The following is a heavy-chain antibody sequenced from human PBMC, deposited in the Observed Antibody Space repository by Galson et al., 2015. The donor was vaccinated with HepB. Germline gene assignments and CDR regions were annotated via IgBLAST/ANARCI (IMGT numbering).Heavy chain of an antibody. D-gene: IGHD2-2*01. V-gene: IGHV3-33*01. CDR3: AGGYCSSTSCQNWGAFDI. CDR2: IWYDGTSK. CDR1: GFTFSSYG. J-gene: IGHJ3*02. Sequence: SLRLSCAASGFTFSSYGMHWVRQAPGKGLEWVALIWYDGTSKYFADSVKGRFTISRDNSKNTLYLQMNSLRAEDTAVYYCAGGYCSSTSCQNWGAFDIWGQGTMVTVSS.